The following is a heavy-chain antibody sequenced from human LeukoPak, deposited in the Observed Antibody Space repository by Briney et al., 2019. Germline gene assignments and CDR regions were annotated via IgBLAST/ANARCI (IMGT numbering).Heavy chain of an antibody. CDR1: GGSISGYY. Sequence: PSETLSLTCTVSGGSISGYYWSWIRQPPGKGLEWIGYIYYSGSTNYNPSLKSRVTISVDTSKNQFSLKLTSVTAADTAVYYCARAQAVAGGDAFDIWGQGTMVTVSS. V-gene: IGHV4-59*01. J-gene: IGHJ3*02. CDR2: IYYSGST. CDR3: ARAQAVAGGDAFDI. D-gene: IGHD6-19*01.